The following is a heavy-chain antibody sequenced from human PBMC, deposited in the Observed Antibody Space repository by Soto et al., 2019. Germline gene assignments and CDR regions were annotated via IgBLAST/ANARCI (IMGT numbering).Heavy chain of an antibody. CDR1: GVSITSYF. CDR3: ARDRRDGYKRYCEF. V-gene: IGHV4-59*01. Sequence: AETLSLTCTVSGVSITSYFWSWIRQTPGKGLDWIGSISFSGATYSNPSLKGRAALSVDTSENHLSLTLNSVTSADTAVYFCARDRRDGYKRYCEFWGQGNHVTVSS. J-gene: IGHJ4*02. D-gene: IGHD3-9*01. CDR2: ISFSGAT.